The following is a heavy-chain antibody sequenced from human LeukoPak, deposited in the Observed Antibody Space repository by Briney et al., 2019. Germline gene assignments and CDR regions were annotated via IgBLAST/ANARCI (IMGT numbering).Heavy chain of an antibody. V-gene: IGHV4-39*07. CDR3: ARESGTP. D-gene: IGHD1-26*01. CDR1: GGSISSSSYY. CDR2: IYYSGST. Sequence: SETLSLTCTVSGGSISSSSYYWGWIRQPPGEGLEWIGSIYYSGSTYYNPSLKSRVTISVDTSKNQFSLKLSSVTAADTAVYYCARESGTPWGQGTLVTVSS. J-gene: IGHJ5*02.